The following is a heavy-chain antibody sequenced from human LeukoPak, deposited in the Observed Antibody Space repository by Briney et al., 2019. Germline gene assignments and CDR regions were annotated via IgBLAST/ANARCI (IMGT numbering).Heavy chain of an antibody. CDR1: GYTFTGYY. J-gene: IGHJ4*02. CDR2: INPNSGGT. CDR3: VRGSSWFWEYYFDY. Sequence: ASVNVSCKASGYTFTGYYMHWVRQAPGQGLEWMGWINPNSGGTNYAQKFQGRVTMTRDTSISTAYMELSRLRSDDTAVYYCVRGSSWFWEYYFDYWGQGTLVTVSS. V-gene: IGHV1-2*02. D-gene: IGHD6-13*01.